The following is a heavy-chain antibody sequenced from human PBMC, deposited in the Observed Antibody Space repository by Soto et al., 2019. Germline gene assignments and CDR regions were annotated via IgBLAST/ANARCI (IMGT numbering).Heavy chain of an antibody. Sequence: QAQLVQSGAEMKKPGASVKVSCKASGYTLSNYGISWVRQAPGQGLEWMGWSSTYNGNTKYAKKFQGRVTMTTDTSTSTAYMELRSLRSDDTAVYYCVRDHHDFSSDYHYYHMDVWGKGPTVTVSS. V-gene: IGHV1-18*01. D-gene: IGHD3-3*01. CDR3: VRDHHDFSSDYHYYHMDV. CDR2: SSTYNGNT. J-gene: IGHJ6*03. CDR1: GYTLSNYG.